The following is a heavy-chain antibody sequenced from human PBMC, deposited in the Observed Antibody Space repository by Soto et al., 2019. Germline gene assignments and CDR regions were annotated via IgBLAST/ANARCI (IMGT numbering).Heavy chain of an antibody. CDR2: IYHSGST. V-gene: IGHV4-30-2*01. J-gene: IGHJ4*02. D-gene: IGHD5-12*01. CDR3: ASEGMAKFDY. Sequence: QLQLQESGSGLVKPSQTLSLTCAVSGGSISSGGYSWSWIRHPPWKGLEWIGYIYHSGSTYYDPSLKSRVTISVDRSKYQFSLKLSSVTAADTAVSYCASEGMAKFDYWGQGTLITVSS. CDR1: GGSISSGGYS.